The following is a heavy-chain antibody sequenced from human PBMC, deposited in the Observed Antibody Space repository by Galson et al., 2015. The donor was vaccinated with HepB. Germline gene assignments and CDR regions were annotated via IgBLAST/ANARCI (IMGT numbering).Heavy chain of an antibody. CDR1: SGSFSGYY. J-gene: IGHJ5*02. Sequence: SETLSLTCAVYSGSFSGYYWSWIRQPAGKGLEWIGRIYTSGSTNYNPSLKSRVTISVDTSKNQFSLRLSSVTAADTAVYYCARDSLWSGYLGQYNWFDPWGQGTLVTVSS. CDR3: ARDSLWSGYLGQYNWFDP. V-gene: IGHV4-4*07. D-gene: IGHD3-3*01. CDR2: IYTSGST.